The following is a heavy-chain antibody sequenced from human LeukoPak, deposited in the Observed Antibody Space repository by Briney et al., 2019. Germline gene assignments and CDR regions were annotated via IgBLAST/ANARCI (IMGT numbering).Heavy chain of an antibody. CDR2: ISWNSGSI. Sequence: GRSLRLSCAASGFTFDDYAMHWVRQAPGKGLEWVSGISWNSGSIGYADSVKGRFTIPRDNSKNTLYLQMNSLRAEDTAVYYCARDRGRYCSSTSCPHTYGMDVWGQGTTVTVSS. D-gene: IGHD2-2*01. J-gene: IGHJ6*02. CDR1: GFTFDDYA. CDR3: ARDRGRYCSSTSCPHTYGMDV. V-gene: IGHV3-9*01.